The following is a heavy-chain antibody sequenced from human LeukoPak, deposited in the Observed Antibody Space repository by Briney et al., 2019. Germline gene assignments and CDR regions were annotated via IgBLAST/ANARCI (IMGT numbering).Heavy chain of an antibody. V-gene: IGHV4-34*01. D-gene: IGHD6-19*01. Sequence: GSLRLSCAASGFTFSSYWMSWVRQPPGKGLEWIGEINHSGSTNYNPSLKSRVTISVDTSKNQFSLKLSSVTAADTAVYYCAREKSPIAVAGKKGYWYFDLWGRGTLVTVSS. CDR2: INHSGST. CDR3: AREKSPIAVAGKKGYWYFDL. CDR1: GFTFSSYW. J-gene: IGHJ2*01.